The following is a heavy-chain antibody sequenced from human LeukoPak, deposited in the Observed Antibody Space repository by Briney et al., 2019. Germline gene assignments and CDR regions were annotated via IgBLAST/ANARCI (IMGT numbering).Heavy chain of an antibody. J-gene: IGHJ5*02. D-gene: IGHD6-19*01. CDR1: GYSFTSYW. CDR3: ARRPHSSGWYGVNWFDP. CDR2: IYPGDSDT. Sequence: GESLKISCKGSGYSFTSYWIGWVRQMPGKGLEWMGIIYPGDSDTRYSPSFQGQVTISADKSISTAYLQWSSLKASDTAMYYCARRPHSSGWYGVNWFDPWGQGTLVTVSS. V-gene: IGHV5-51*01.